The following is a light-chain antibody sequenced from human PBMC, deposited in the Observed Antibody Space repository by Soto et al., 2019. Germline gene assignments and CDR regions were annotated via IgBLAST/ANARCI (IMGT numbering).Light chain of an antibody. CDR2: SAS. V-gene: IGKV1-9*01. J-gene: IGKJ4*02. Sequence: QLTQSAALLSASVGNRVTITCRASQCIXSHFVWYQQKPGKAPNILXDSASTLQRGVPSRLSGSESGTEFTLTISSMQPEDFANYYCQQANSVPCTFGGGTKVDIK. CDR1: QCIXSH. CDR3: QQANSVPCT.